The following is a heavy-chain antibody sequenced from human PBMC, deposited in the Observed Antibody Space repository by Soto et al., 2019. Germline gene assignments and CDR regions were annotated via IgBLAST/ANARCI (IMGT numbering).Heavy chain of an antibody. D-gene: IGHD6-13*01. Sequence: QVQLVQSGAEVKKPGASVKVSCKASGYTFTNYAVIWVRQAPGQGLEWMGWISAYNGNRNYPQKLQGRATMTTDTSTSTAYMELRSLRSDDTAVYYCARDLAAAGPFDCWGQGTLVTVSS. J-gene: IGHJ4*02. CDR3: ARDLAAAGPFDC. CDR2: ISAYNGNR. CDR1: GYTFTNYA. V-gene: IGHV1-18*01.